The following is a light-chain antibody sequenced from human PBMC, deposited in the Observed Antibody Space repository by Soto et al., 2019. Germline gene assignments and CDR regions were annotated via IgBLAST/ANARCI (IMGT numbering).Light chain of an antibody. CDR3: QQSYSTPYT. Sequence: DIQMTQSPSSLSASAGDRVTIACRASQSISGYLNWYQQKPGKAPKLLIYAASSLQSGVPSRFSGSGSGTDFTLTITSLRPEDFAAYYCQQSYSTPYTFGQGTKLEI. CDR1: QSISGY. CDR2: AAS. V-gene: IGKV1-39*01. J-gene: IGKJ2*01.